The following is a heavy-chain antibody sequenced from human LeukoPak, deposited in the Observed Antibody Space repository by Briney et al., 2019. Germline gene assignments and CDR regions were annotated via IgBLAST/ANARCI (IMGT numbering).Heavy chain of an antibody. CDR3: ARPYYYDSRIDP. D-gene: IGHD3-22*01. V-gene: IGHV4-30-4*01. J-gene: IGHJ5*02. CDR2: MYYSGST. Sequence: SETLSLTCTVSGGSISSGDYYWSWLRQPPGKGLEWIAYMYYSGSTYYNPSLKSRVTMSADTSKNQLSLKRSSVTAAGTAVYYCARPYYYDSRIDPWGQGILVTVSS. CDR1: GGSISSGDYY.